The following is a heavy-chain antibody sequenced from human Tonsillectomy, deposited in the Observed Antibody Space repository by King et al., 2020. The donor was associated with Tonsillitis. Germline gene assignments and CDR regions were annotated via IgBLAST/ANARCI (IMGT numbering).Heavy chain of an antibody. CDR1: GGSISSYY. CDR3: ARSYTARDAFDI. CDR2: IYYSGST. D-gene: IGHD2-2*02. J-gene: IGHJ3*02. V-gene: IGHV4-59*01. Sequence: QLQESGPGLVKPSETLSLTCTVSGGSISSYYWSWLRPPPGKGLAWIGYIYYSGSTNYNPSLKSRVTISVDTSKNHFSLKLSSVTAADTAVYYFARSYTARDAFDIWGQGTMVTVSS.